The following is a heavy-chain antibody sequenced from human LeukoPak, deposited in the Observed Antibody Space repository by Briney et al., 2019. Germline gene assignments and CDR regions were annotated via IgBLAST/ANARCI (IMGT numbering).Heavy chain of an antibody. CDR2: IYYIGST. D-gene: IGHD4-17*01. V-gene: IGHV4-59*01. CDR3: ARGGTTVTTLNYFDS. J-gene: IGHJ4*02. Sequence: SETLSLTCTVSGGSISGYYWSWIRQPPGKGLEWIGYIYYIGSTTYNPSLRSRVTISVDKSKNQFSLRLSSVTAADTALYYCARGGTTVTTLNYFDSWGQGTLVTVSS. CDR1: GGSISGYY.